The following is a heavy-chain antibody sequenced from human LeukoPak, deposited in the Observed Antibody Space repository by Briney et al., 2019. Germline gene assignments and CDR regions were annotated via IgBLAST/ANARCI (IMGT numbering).Heavy chain of an antibody. CDR3: ARVVWGGDYHYSMDV. J-gene: IGHJ6*03. CDR2: IYMSGST. CDR1: GGSNSSSSYY. V-gene: IGHV4-39*07. Sequence: SETLSLTCTVSGGSNSSSSYYWGWIRQPPGKGLEWIGRIYMSGSTDYNPSFKSRVTMSVDTSKNQLSLKLRSVTAADTAVYYCARVVWGGDYHYSMDVWGKGTTVIVSS. D-gene: IGHD7-27*01.